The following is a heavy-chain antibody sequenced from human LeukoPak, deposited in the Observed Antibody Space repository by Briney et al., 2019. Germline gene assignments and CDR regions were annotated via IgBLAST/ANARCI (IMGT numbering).Heavy chain of an antibody. CDR2: IYSGGST. V-gene: IGHV3-53*01. Sequence: GGSLRLSCAASGFTFSSYAMSWVRQAPGKGLEWVSVIYSGGSTFYADSVKGRFTISRDNSKNTLYLQMNSLRAEDTAVYYCARDGNWFDPWGPGTLVTVSS. CDR1: GFTFSSYA. CDR3: ARDGNWFDP. J-gene: IGHJ5*02.